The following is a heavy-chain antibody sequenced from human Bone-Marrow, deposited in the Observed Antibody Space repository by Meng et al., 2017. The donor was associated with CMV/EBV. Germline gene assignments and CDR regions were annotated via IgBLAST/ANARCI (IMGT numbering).Heavy chain of an antibody. CDR1: GYTFSGSY. D-gene: IGHD6-19*01. Sequence: ASVKVSCKASGYTFSGSYMHWVRQAPGQGPEWMGWINPNSGGTNYAQKFQGRVTMTRDTSINTAYMELRRLRSDDTAVYYCARDTAIAVAGTLDYWGQGTLVPVSS. CDR3: ARDTAIAVAGTLDY. CDR2: INPNSGGT. V-gene: IGHV1-2*02. J-gene: IGHJ4*02.